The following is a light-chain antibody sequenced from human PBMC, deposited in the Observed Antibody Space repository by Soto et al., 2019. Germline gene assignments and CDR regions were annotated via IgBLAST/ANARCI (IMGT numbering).Light chain of an antibody. CDR2: GAS. J-gene: IGKJ1*01. CDR3: QEYSKWPSRT. CDR1: QSVSSR. V-gene: IGKV3-20*01. Sequence: EIVMTQSPCTLSLSPGERATLSCRASQSVSSRLAWYQQKPGQAPRLLISGASSRATGIPDRFSGSGSGTDFTLTISRLEPEDFAVYYCQEYSKWPSRTFGPGTKVDIK.